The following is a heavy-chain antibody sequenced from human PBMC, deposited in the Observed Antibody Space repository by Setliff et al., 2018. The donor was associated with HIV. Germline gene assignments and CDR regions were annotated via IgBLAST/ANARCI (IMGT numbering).Heavy chain of an antibody. D-gene: IGHD3-10*01. CDR3: ASGQTKYYFDY. Sequence: PGGSLRLSCAASGFTFSTYSMIWVRQAPGKGLEWVASITSSSSYINYADSVKGRFTISRDNSKNSLYLQMNSLRTEDTALYYCASGQTKYYFDYWGQGTLVTVSS. J-gene: IGHJ4*02. V-gene: IGHV3-21*04. CDR2: ITSSSSYI. CDR1: GFTFSTYS.